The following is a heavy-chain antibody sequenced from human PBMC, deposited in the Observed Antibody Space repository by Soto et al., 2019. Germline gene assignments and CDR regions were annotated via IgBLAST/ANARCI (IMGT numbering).Heavy chain of an antibody. D-gene: IGHD6-19*01. Sequence: ASVKVSCKASGYTFTTYYVHWVRQAPGQGLEWMGIINPSGVSTSYAQNFQGRVTMTRDTSISTAYMELSRLRSDDTAVYYCARGGLSSGWYGGYYYYGMDVWGQGTTVTVSS. CDR3: ARGGLSSGWYGGYYYYGMDV. CDR2: INPSGVST. J-gene: IGHJ6*02. CDR1: GYTFTTYY. V-gene: IGHV1-46*01.